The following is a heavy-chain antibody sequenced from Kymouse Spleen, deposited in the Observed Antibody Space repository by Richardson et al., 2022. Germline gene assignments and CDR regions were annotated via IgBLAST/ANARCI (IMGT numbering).Heavy chain of an antibody. J-gene: IGHJ6*02. D-gene: IGHD3-10*01. Sequence: QVQLVESGGGVVQPGRSLRLSCAASGFTFSSYGMHWVRQAPGKGLEWVAVIWYDGSNKYYADSVKGRFTISRDNSKNTLYLQMNSLRAEDTAVYYCARYYYGSGSYWYYYYGMDVWGQGTTVTVSS. CDR2: IWYDGSNK. CDR1: GFTFSSYG. CDR3: ARYYYGSGSYWYYYYGMDV. V-gene: IGHV3-33*01.